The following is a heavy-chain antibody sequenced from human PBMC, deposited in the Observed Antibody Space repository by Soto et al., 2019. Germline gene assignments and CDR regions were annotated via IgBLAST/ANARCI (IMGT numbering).Heavy chain of an antibody. V-gene: IGHV1-18*04. J-gene: IGHJ4*02. D-gene: IGHD1-26*01. CDR2: ISAYNGNT. CDR1: GYTFTSYG. CDR3: AREPYGIGGATPFDY. Sequence: QVQLVQSGAEVKKPGASVKVSCKTSGYTFTSYGISLVRPAPGPGLEWMGRISAYNGNTNDAQKLEGRVTMTTDTSTSTAYMELRGVRSDDTGVYYCAREPYGIGGATPFDYWGQGTLVTVSS.